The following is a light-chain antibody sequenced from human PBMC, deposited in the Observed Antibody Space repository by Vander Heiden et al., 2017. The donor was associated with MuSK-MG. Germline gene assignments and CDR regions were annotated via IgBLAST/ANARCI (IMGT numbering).Light chain of an antibody. CDR2: AAS. Sequence: SASVGDRVTITCRASQSISSYLNWYQQKPGKAPKLLIYAASSLQSGVPSRFSGSGSGTDFTLTISSLQPEDFATYYCQQSDSTLVRTFGQGTKVEIK. V-gene: IGKV1-39*01. J-gene: IGKJ1*01. CDR3: QQSDSTLVRT. CDR1: QSISSY.